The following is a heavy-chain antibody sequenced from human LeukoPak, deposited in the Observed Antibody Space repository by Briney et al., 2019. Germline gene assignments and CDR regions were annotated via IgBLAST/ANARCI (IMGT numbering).Heavy chain of an antibody. J-gene: IGHJ3*02. D-gene: IGHD4-17*01. Sequence: GASVKVSCKASGYTFTSYGISWVRQAPGQGLEWMGWISAYNGNTNYAQMLQGRVTMTTDTSTSTAYMELRSLRSDDTAVYYCARETLRTDYGDYVVAFDIWGQGTMVTVSS. CDR1: GYTFTSYG. CDR3: ARETLRTDYGDYVVAFDI. V-gene: IGHV1-18*01. CDR2: ISAYNGNT.